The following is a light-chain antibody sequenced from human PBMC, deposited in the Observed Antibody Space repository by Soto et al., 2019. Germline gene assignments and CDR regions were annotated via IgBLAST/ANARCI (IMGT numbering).Light chain of an antibody. CDR3: QQDYSTLAT. CDR1: ESISRH. J-gene: IGKJ5*01. V-gene: IGKV1-39*01. CDR2: AAS. Sequence: DIQMSQSPSSLSASVGDRVTITCRAAESISRHLNWYQQKPGRAPDLLIYAASTLQNGVPSRLTGSGSGSEFTLTITGLQLEDFATYYCQQDYSTLATFRQGTRLEIK.